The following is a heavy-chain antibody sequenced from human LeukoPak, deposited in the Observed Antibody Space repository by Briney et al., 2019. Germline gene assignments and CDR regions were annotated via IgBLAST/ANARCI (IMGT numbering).Heavy chain of an antibody. CDR2: ISYDGSNK. D-gene: IGHD3-10*01. CDR3: AKARGLLWFGELFILDY. Sequence: GGSLRLSCAASGFTFSSYGMHWVRQAPGKGLEWVAVISYDGSNKYYADSVKGRFTISRDNSKNTLYLQMNSLRAEDTAVYYCAKARGLLWFGELFILDYRGQGTLVTVSS. J-gene: IGHJ4*02. CDR1: GFTFSSYG. V-gene: IGHV3-30*18.